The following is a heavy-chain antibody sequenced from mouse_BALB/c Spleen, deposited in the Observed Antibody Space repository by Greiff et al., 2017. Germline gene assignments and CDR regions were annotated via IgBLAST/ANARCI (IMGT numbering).Heavy chain of an antibody. J-gene: IGHJ4*01. CDR3: AREGYAMDY. V-gene: IGHV2-2*02. Sequence: QVQLQQSGPGLVQPSQSLSITCTVSGFSLTSYGVHWVRQSPGKGLEWLGVIWGGGSTDYNAAFISRLSISKDNSKSQVFFKMNSLQANDTAIYYCAREGYAMDYWGQGTSVTVSS. CDR2: IWGGGST. CDR1: GFSLTSYG.